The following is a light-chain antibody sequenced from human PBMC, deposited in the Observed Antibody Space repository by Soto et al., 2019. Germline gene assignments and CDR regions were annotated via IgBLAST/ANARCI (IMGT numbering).Light chain of an antibody. Sequence: QSALTQPASVSGSPGQSITITCTGTSSDIGGYDYVSWYQHHPGKAPKVIIYGVTNRPSGVSHRFSGSKSANTASLTISGLQAEDEADYYCTSYAGSNNVVFGGGTKLTVL. CDR3: TSYAGSNNVV. J-gene: IGLJ2*01. V-gene: IGLV2-14*01. CDR1: SSDIGGYDY. CDR2: GVT.